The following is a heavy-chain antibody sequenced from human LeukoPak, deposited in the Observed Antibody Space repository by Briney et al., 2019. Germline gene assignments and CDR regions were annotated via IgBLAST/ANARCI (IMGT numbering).Heavy chain of an antibody. D-gene: IGHD3-16*01. CDR1: GYTFTSYY. CDR2: INPSGGST. Sequence: ASVKVSCTASGYTFTSYYMHWVRQAPGQGLEWMGIINPSGGSTSYAQNFQGRVTMTTDTSTSTAYMELRSLRSDDTAVYYCARDHGGGRFDYWGQGTLVTVSS. V-gene: IGHV1-46*01. J-gene: IGHJ4*02. CDR3: ARDHGGGRFDY.